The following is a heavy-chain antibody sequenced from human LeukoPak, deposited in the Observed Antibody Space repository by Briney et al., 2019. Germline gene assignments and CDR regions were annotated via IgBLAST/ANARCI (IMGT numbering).Heavy chain of an antibody. CDR3: ANTRSSSGWSNY. CDR1: GFTFSSYA. CDR2: ISGSGGST. J-gene: IGHJ4*02. D-gene: IGHD6-19*01. Sequence: PGGSLRLSCAASGFTFSSYAMSWVRQAPGKGLEWVSAISGSGGSTYYADSVKGRFTISRDNSKNTLYLQMNSLRAEDTAAYYCANTRSSSGWSNYWGQGTLVTVSS. V-gene: IGHV3-23*01.